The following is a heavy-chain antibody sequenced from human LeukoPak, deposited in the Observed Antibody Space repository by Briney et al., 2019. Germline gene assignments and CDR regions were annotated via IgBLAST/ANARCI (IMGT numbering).Heavy chain of an antibody. V-gene: IGHV1-69*06. J-gene: IGHJ4*02. CDR2: IIPMFGTA. D-gene: IGHD6-13*01. CDR3: AGARRAAEGLGY. Sequence: GASVKVSCKASGDTFTSYSISWVRQAPGQGLEWMGGIIPMFGTAHYAQQFRGRVSITADKSTSTAYMEMSSLRSDDTAVLYCAGARRAAEGLGYWGQGTLVIVSS. CDR1: GDTFTSYS.